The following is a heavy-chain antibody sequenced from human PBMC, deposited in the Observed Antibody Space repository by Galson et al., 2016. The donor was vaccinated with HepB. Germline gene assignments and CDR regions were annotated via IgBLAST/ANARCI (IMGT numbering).Heavy chain of an antibody. CDR2: ISSSGNTI. CDR1: GFTFSDFY. CDR3: ARDPARLDY. D-gene: IGHD6-6*01. Sequence: SLRLSCAASGFTFSDFYMSWIRQAPGKGLVWVSYISSSGNTIYYAYSVKGRFTISRDNAKNSLYLEMNSLRADDTAVYYCARDPARLDYWGQGTLVTVSS. V-gene: IGHV3-11*01. J-gene: IGHJ4*02.